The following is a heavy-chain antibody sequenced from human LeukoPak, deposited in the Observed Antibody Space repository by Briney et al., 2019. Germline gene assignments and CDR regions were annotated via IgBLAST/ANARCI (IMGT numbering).Heavy chain of an antibody. CDR2: INPSGGST. J-gene: IGHJ4*02. CDR3: AKGRSPSPPKRGPDF. D-gene: IGHD2-15*01. V-gene: IGHV1-46*01. Sequence: ASVKVSCKASGYTFTSYYMHWVRQAPGQGLEWMGIINPSGGSTSYAQKFQGRVTMTRNTSTSTVYMELSSLRSEDTAVYYCAKGRSPSPPKRGPDFWGQGTLVTVSS. CDR1: GYTFTSYY.